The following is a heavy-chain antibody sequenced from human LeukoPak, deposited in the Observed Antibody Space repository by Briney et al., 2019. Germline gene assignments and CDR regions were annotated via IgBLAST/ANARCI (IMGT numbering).Heavy chain of an antibody. J-gene: IGHJ6*03. Sequence: GGSLTLSCAASGFTLDDYGMSGVRQARGKGLEWGGGINWNGGSTGYVDSVKSRFTISRDNAKNSLYLQMNSLRAEDTALYYCARDGAHYDILTGYSPDYYYCYMDVWGKGTTVTISS. CDR2: INWNGGST. CDR3: ARDGAHYDILTGYSPDYYYCYMDV. CDR1: GFTLDDYG. V-gene: IGHV3-20*04. D-gene: IGHD3-9*01.